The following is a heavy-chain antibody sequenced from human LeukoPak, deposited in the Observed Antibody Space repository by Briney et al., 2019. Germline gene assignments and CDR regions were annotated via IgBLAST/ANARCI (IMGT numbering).Heavy chain of an antibody. J-gene: IGHJ4*02. CDR1: GFTFSSYS. CDR3: ARLPLYYGILTGPYYFAY. Sequence: GGSLRLSCAASGFTFSSYSMNWVRQAPGKGLEWVSSISSSSSYIYYADSVKGRFTISRDNAKNSLYLQMNSLRAEDTAVYYCARLPLYYGILTGPYYFAYWGQGTLVTVSS. CDR2: ISSSSSYI. D-gene: IGHD3-9*01. V-gene: IGHV3-21*01.